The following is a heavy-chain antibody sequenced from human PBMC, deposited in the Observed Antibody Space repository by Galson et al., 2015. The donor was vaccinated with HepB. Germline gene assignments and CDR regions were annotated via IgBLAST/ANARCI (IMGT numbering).Heavy chain of an antibody. CDR3: ARVSSSWYIKGATHFDY. V-gene: IGHV3-11*05. CDR2: ISSSSSYT. D-gene: IGHD6-13*01. CDR1: GFTFSDYY. Sequence: SLRLSCAASGFTFSDYYMSWIRQAPGKGLEWVSYISSSSSYTNYADSVKGRFTISRDNAKNSLYLQMNSLRAEDTAVYYCARVSSSWYIKGATHFDYWGQGTLVTVSS. J-gene: IGHJ4*02.